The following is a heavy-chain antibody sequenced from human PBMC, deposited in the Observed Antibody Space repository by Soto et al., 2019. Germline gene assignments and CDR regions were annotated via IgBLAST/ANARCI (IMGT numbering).Heavy chain of an antibody. CDR2: ISSSSSTI. CDR3: LRVGDTFTSLFDY. V-gene: IGHV3-48*02. J-gene: IGHJ4*02. Sequence: ERSLRLSCAASGFTFSSYSMKWVRQAPGKGLEWVSYISSSSSTIYYADSVKGRFTISRDNAKNSLYMQLKSMRDEETAVYYCLRVGDTFTSLFDYCGQVTLVTVSS. D-gene: IGHD3-9*01. CDR1: GFTFSSYS.